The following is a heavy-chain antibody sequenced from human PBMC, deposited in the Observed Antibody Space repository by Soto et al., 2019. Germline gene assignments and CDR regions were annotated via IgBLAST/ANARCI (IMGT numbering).Heavy chain of an antibody. J-gene: IGHJ3*02. V-gene: IGHV1-24*01. CDR1: GYTLTELS. CDR3: NTCYAHHDAFDI. CDR2: FDPEDGET. Sequence: ASVKVSCKVSGYTLTELSLHWVRQAPGKGLEWMGGFDPEDGETIYAQKFQGRVTMTEDTSTDTAYMELSSLRSEDTAVYYCNTCYAHHDAFDIWGQGTMVTVS. D-gene: IGHD2-2*01.